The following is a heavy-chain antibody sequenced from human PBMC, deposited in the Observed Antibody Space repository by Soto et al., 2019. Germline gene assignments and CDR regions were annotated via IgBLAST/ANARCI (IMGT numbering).Heavy chain of an antibody. CDR3: ARSYSSGWYSWWFDP. V-gene: IGHV4-59*01. D-gene: IGHD6-19*01. CDR1: GGSISSYY. J-gene: IGHJ5*02. CDR2: IYYSGST. Sequence: PSETLSLTCTVSGGSISSYYWSWIRQPPGKGLEWIGYIYYSGSTNYNPSLKSRVTISVDTSKNQFSLKLSSVTAADTAVYYCARSYSSGWYSWWFDPWGQGTLVTVSS.